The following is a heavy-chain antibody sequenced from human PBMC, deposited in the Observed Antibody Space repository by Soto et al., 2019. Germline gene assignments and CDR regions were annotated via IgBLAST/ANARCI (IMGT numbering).Heavy chain of an antibody. J-gene: IGHJ4*02. CDR2: ISGSGGST. V-gene: IGHV3-23*01. Sequence: PGGSLRLSCAASGFTFSSYAMSWVRQAPGKGLEWVSAISGSGGSTYYADSVKGRFTISRDNSKNTLYLQMNSLRAEDTAVYYCAKDSGATYYDFWSGYESTGYYFDYWGQGTLVTVSS. CDR1: GFTFSSYA. D-gene: IGHD3-3*01. CDR3: AKDSGATYYDFWSGYESTGYYFDY.